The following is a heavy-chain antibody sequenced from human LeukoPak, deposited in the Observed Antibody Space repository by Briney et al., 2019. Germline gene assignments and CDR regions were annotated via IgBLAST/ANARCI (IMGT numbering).Heavy chain of an antibody. D-gene: IGHD3-3*01. CDR1: GGSFSGYY. V-gene: IGHV4-34*01. CDR2: INHSGST. Sequence: PSETLSLTCAVYGGSFSGYYWSWIRQPPGKGLEWIGEINHSGSTNYNPSLKSRVTISVDTSKNQFSLKLSSVTAADTAVYYCARGREYDFWSGYSGIYLDYWGQGTLVTVSS. CDR3: ARGREYDFWSGYSGIYLDY. J-gene: IGHJ4*02.